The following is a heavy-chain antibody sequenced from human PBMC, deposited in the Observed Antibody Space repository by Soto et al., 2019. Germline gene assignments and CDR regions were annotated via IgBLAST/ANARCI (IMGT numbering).Heavy chain of an antibody. CDR2: FRESSSNI. V-gene: IGHV3-48*02. J-gene: IGHJ4*02. CDR1: GFSFSSYA. D-gene: IGHD6-25*01. Sequence: EVQLVESGGGLVQPGGSLRLSCAASGFSFSSYALNWVRQAPRKGLEWLSYFRESSSNIYYADSVKGRFTISRDNAKNSLYLQRNSLRDEDTAVYYCANLFGSGWDVDYWGQGTLVTVSS. CDR3: ANLFGSGWDVDY.